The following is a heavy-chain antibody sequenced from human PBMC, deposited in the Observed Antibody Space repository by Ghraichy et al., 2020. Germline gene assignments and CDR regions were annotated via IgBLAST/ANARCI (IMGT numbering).Heavy chain of an antibody. D-gene: IGHD5-12*01. V-gene: IGHV4-59*01. Sequence: SETLSLTCTVSGGSISSYYWSWIRQPPGKGLEWIGYIYYSGSTNYNPSLKSRVTISVDPSKNQFSLKLSSVTAADTAVYYCALLLYSGYDSPPDYWGQGTLVTVSS. CDR1: GGSISSYY. J-gene: IGHJ4*02. CDR2: IYYSGST. CDR3: ALLLYSGYDSPPDY.